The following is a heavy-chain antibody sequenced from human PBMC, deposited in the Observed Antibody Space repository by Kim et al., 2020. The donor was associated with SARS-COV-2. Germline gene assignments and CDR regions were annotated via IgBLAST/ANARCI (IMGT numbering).Heavy chain of an antibody. CDR3: ARGDDYGTSSAWYVDF. V-gene: IGHV3-30*03. D-gene: IGHD6-19*01. Sequence: GGSLRLSCAASGFTFIRDGMHWVRQAPGKGLEWVAVISNDGSIKLYGDSVKGRFTISRDNSRNTVYLQMDSLRVEDTAVYYCARGDDYGTSSAWYVDFWGQGTLVTVSS. CDR2: ISNDGSIK. J-gene: IGHJ4*02. CDR1: GFTFIRDG.